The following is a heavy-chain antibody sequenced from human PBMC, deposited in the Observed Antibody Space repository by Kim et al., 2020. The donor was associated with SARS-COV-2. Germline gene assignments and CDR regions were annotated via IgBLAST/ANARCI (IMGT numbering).Heavy chain of an antibody. V-gene: IGHV1-46*01. J-gene: IGHJ4*02. D-gene: IGHD3-10*01. CDR3: ARRRGGVRAEYYFDY. CDR2: INPTGGST. CDR1: GYTFTSYF. Sequence: ASVKVSCKASGYTFTSYFMHWVRQAPGQGLEWMGVINPTGGSTSYAQKFQGRVTMTRDTSTSTVYMELSSLRSEDTAVYYCARRRGGVRAEYYFDYWGREPWSPSPQ.